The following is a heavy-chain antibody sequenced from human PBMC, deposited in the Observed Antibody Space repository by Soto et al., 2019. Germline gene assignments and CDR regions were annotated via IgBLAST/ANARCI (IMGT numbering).Heavy chain of an antibody. V-gene: IGHV4-34*01. CDR3: TRAERFPRSWYDP. CDR2: VNHSGEA. J-gene: IGHJ5*02. CDR1: GGSFRNYY. Sequence: SETLSLTCGAYGGSFRNYYWIWVRQPPGKGLEWIGDVNHSGEATYNPSLQSRITISLDTPNNQFSLNVTSVTAADTAIYLYTRAERFPRSWYDPRGQVTQITFAS. D-gene: IGHD1-20*01.